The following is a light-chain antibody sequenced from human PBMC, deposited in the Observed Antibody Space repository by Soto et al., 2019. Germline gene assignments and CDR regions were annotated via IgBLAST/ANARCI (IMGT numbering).Light chain of an antibody. CDR2: DAS. V-gene: IGKV1-5*01. J-gene: IGKJ1*01. Sequence: IQMTQATASMSAAVVARETITCRASQSISSRLAWYQLKPGKAPKLLMSDASNLERGVPSTFSGSGSGTEFTLTISTLQPDDFATYYCQQYTGYSRTFGQGTKVDIK. CDR1: QSISSR. CDR3: QQYTGYSRT.